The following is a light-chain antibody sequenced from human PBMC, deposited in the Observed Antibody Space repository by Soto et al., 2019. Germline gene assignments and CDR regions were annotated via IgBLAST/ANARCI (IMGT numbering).Light chain of an antibody. V-gene: IGKV3-11*01. CDR3: QQRGNWPLT. CDR1: QSIDIY. CDR2: DAS. J-gene: IGKJ4*01. Sequence: EIVLTQSPATLSLSPGETATLSCRASQSIDIYLAWYQQRPGQAPRLLIYDASSRPAAVPARFSGSGSGTDFTLTIAGLEPEDFAIYSCQQRGNWPLTFGGGTKVDVK.